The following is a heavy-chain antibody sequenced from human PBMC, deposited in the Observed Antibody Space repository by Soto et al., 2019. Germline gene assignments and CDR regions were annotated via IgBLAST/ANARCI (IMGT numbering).Heavy chain of an antibody. V-gene: IGHV3-48*02. J-gene: IGHJ5*02. CDR1: GFTFSSYS. CDR2: ISGSSSTI. Sequence: EVQLVESGGGLVQPGGSLRLSCAASGFTFSSYSMNWVRQAPGKGLEWVSYISGSSSTIYYADSVKGRFTISRDNAKNSLYLQMSSLRDEDTAVYYCAREGGSLNWFDPWGQGTLVTVSS. D-gene: IGHD1-26*01. CDR3: AREGGSLNWFDP.